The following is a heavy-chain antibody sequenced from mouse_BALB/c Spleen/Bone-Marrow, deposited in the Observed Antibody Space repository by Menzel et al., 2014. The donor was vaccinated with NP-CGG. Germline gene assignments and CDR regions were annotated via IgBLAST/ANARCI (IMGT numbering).Heavy chain of an antibody. CDR3: AYGSSYDYFDY. CDR2: IDPANGNT. CDR1: GFNIKDTY. V-gene: IGHV14-3*02. Sequence: GAELVKPGASVKLSCTASGFNIKDTYMHWVKQRPEQGLEWIGRIDPANGNTKYDPKFQGKATITADTSSNTAYLQLSSLTSEDTAGYFCAYGSSYDYFDYWGQGTTLTVSS. D-gene: IGHD1-1*01. J-gene: IGHJ2*01.